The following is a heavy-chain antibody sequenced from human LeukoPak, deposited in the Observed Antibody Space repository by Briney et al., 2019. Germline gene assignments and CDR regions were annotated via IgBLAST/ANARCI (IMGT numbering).Heavy chain of an antibody. CDR3: ARGGTTVAGTFWFDP. Sequence: GSLRLSCAASGFTFSSSAMSWVRQPPGKGLEWIGEIYHSGSTDYNSSLKSRVTISVDKSKNQFSLKLSSVTAADPAMYYCARGGTTVAGTFWFDPWGQGTLVTVSS. V-gene: IGHV4-4*02. CDR1: GFTFSSSA. D-gene: IGHD6-19*01. J-gene: IGHJ5*02. CDR2: IYHSGST.